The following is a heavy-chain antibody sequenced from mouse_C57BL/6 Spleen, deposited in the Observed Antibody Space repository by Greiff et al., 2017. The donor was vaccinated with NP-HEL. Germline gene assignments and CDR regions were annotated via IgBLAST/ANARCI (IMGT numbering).Heavy chain of an antibody. Sequence: QVQLQQSGPELVKPGASVKISCKASGYAFSSSWMNWVKQRPGKGLGWIGRIYPGDGDTNYNGKFKGKATLTADKSSSTAYMQLSSLTSEDSAVYFCARFHYSNYVDYAMDYWGQGTSVTVSS. V-gene: IGHV1-82*01. J-gene: IGHJ4*01. D-gene: IGHD2-5*01. CDR2: IYPGDGDT. CDR3: ARFHYSNYVDYAMDY. CDR1: GYAFSSSW.